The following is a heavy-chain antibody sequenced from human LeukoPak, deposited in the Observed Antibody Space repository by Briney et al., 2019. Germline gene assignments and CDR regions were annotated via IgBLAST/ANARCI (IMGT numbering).Heavy chain of an antibody. Sequence: GGSLRLSCGASGFRFSDYGMTWVRQAPGKGLEWVSSISNSGGRKYYADSVKGRFTISRDNAKNSLYLQMNSLRAEDTAVYYCAGWNGYWGQGTLVTVSS. CDR2: ISNSGGRK. CDR1: GFRFSDYG. J-gene: IGHJ4*02. D-gene: IGHD1-1*01. CDR3: AGWNGY. V-gene: IGHV3-21*01.